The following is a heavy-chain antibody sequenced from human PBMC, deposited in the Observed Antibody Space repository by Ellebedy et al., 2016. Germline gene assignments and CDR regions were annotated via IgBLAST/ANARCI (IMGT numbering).Heavy chain of an antibody. CDR3: ARETDSGSYPVTNDY. J-gene: IGHJ4*02. V-gene: IGHV3-23*01. CDR1: GFTFSSYA. D-gene: IGHD1-26*01. Sequence: GGSLRLXXAASGFTFSSYAMSWVRQAPGKGLEWVSAISGSGGSTYYADSVKGRFTISRDNAKNSLYLQMNSLRAEDTAVYYCARETDSGSYPVTNDYWGQGTLVTVSS. CDR2: ISGSGGST.